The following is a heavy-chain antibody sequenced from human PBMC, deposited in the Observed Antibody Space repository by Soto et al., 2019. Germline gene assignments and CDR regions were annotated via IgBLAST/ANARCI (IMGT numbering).Heavy chain of an antibody. J-gene: IGHJ4*02. CDR2: ISPDGKNT. D-gene: IGHD3-22*01. Sequence: DVHLVESGGDLVHPGGSLRLSCAASGFTFSRYWMHWVRQVPGKGLVWVSRISPDGKNTNYADSVKGRFTISRDNAKNTVFLQMNSLRVEDMAVYYCVRGASSCYYRIDYWGQGALVTVSS. CDR3: VRGASSCYYRIDY. V-gene: IGHV3-74*01. CDR1: GFTFSRYW.